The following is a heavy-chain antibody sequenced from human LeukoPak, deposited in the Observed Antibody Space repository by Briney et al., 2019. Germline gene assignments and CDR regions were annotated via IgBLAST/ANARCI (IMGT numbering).Heavy chain of an antibody. CDR1: GFSLSTSGMC. CDR2: INWHDDK. J-gene: IGHJ6*02. CDR3: ARMGSSWFGEGDYGMDV. V-gene: IGHV2-70*01. Sequence: SGPALVKPTQTLTLTCTFSGFSLSTSGMCVSWIRQPPGKALEWLALINWHDDKYYSTYLKTRLTISKDTSKDQVVLTMTNMDPVDTATYYCARMGSSWFGEGDYGMDVWGQGTTVTVSS. D-gene: IGHD3-10*01.